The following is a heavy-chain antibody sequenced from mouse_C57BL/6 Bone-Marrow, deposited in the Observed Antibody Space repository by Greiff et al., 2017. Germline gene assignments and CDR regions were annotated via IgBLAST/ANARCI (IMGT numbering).Heavy chain of an antibody. V-gene: IGHV1-15*01. CDR1: GYTFTDYE. D-gene: IGHD2-5*01. Sequence: QVQLQQSGAELVRPGASVTLSCKASGYTFTDYEMHWVKQTPVHGLEWIGAIDPDTGGTAYNQKFKGKAILTADKSSSTAYMKLRSLTSDDSAVYYCTRSSYSNAWFAYWGQGTLVTVSA. CDR3: TRSSYSNAWFAY. J-gene: IGHJ3*01. CDR2: IDPDTGGT.